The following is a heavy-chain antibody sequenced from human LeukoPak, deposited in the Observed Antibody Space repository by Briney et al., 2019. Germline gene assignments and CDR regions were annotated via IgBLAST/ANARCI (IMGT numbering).Heavy chain of an antibody. J-gene: IGHJ6*03. CDR1: GITLGDYG. V-gene: IGHV3-20*04. Sequence: GALRLSCAASGITLGDYGMGLVRPASGKGVELVPGIYLDGGSTGYADSVKGRFTISRDNAKNSLYLQMNSLRAEDTALYYCARTLGNLLYSSSSHYYYMDVWGKGTTVTVSS. CDR3: ARTLGNLLYSSSSHYYYMDV. D-gene: IGHD6-13*01. CDR2: IYLDGGST.